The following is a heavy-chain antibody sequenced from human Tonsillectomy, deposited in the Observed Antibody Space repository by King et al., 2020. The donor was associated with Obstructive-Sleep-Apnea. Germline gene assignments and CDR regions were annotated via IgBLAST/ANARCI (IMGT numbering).Heavy chain of an antibody. CDR1: GYTLTELS. V-gene: IGHV1-24*01. CDR2: FDPEDGET. CDR3: ATDPDSSGYYRGGAFDI. D-gene: IGHD3-22*01. J-gene: IGHJ3*02. Sequence: QLVQSGAEVKKPGASVKVSCKVSGYTLTELSMHWVRQAPGKGLEWMGGFDPEDGETIYAQKFQGRVTMTADTSTDTAYMELSSLRSEDTAVYYCATDPDSSGYYRGGAFDIWGQGTMVTVSS.